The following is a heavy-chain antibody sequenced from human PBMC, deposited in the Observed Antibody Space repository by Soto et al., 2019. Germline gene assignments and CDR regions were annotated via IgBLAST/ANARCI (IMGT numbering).Heavy chain of an antibody. CDR3: ATDGDSADYGY. CDR1: GATLGKHA. Sequence: QVQLVQSGAEVKRPGSSVKVSCKAPGATLGKHAFHGVRQPPGQGLEWMGGTIPMFPTTNYAQKFKGRLTIYADKSTGTAYMEMTSLRSEDTAVYYCATDGDSADYGYWGQGTLVTVSS. V-gene: IGHV1-69*06. CDR2: TIPMFPTT. J-gene: IGHJ4*02. D-gene: IGHD2-21*01.